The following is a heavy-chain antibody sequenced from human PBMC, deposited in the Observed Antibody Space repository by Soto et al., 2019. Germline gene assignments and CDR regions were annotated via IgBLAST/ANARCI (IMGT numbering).Heavy chain of an antibody. D-gene: IGHD4-17*01. CDR3: ARMSHGDYGY. V-gene: IGHV4-31*03. CDR2: IYYSGST. CDR1: GGSISSGGYY. Sequence: SETLSLTCTVSGGSISSGGYYWSWIRQHPGKGLEWIGYIYYSGSTYYNPSLKSRVTISVDTSKNQFSLKLSSVTAADTAVYYCARMSHGDYGYWGQGTLVTVSS. J-gene: IGHJ4*02.